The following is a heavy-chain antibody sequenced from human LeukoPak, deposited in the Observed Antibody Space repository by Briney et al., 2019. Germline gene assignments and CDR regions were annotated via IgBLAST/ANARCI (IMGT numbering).Heavy chain of an antibody. J-gene: IGHJ1*01. CDR1: GGSISTYY. V-gene: IGHV4-59*01. CDR2: IYHSGST. D-gene: IGHD6-6*01. CDR3: ARGGAARLHFQN. Sequence: SETLSLTCTVSGGSISTYYWNWIRQPPGKGLEWIGYIYHSGSTNYNPSLQSRVTISVDTSKNQFSLNLNSVTAADTAVYYCARGGAARLHFQNWGQGTLVTVYS.